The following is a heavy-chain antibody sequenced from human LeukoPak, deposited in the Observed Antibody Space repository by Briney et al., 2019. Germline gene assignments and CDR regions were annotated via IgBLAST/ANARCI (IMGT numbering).Heavy chain of an antibody. CDR1: GFIFSTYG. CDR3: AKDRSGSYSQGLDY. V-gene: IGHV3-30*02. CDR2: IRYDGSNK. J-gene: IGHJ4*02. Sequence: GGSLRLSCAASGFIFSTYGMHWVRQAPGKGLEWVAFIRYDGSNKYYADSVKGRFTISRDNSKNTLYLQMNSLRAEDTAVFYCAKDRSGSYSQGLDYWGQGTLVTVSS. D-gene: IGHD1-26*01.